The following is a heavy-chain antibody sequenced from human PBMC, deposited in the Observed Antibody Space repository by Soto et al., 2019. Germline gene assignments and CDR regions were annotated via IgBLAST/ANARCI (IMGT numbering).Heavy chain of an antibody. CDR1: GFSVSDHF. V-gene: IGHV3-72*01. CDR2: ITNRSTGDTT. J-gene: IGHJ4*02. CDR3: ASRITQMLTD. D-gene: IGHD1-20*01. Sequence: EVQLVESGGGLVQSGGSLRLSCTASGFSVSDHFMDWVRQTPGKGLEWLGQITNRSTGDTTFYAASVKGIFTVSKDESRNSLYLQMNSLKTEDTAVYYCASRITQMLTDWGQGTLVAVAS.